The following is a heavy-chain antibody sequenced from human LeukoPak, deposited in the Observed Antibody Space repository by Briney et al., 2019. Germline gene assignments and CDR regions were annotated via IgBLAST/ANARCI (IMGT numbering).Heavy chain of an antibody. CDR3: AKSSGDSYFDF. V-gene: IGHV3-11*01. J-gene: IGHJ4*02. Sequence: GGSLRLSCAASGFTFSDYYMRWIRQAPGKELEWVSFISGSATTTYYVDSVKGRFTISRDNAKNSLYLQMNSLGAEDTAFYYCAKSSGDSYFDFWGQGSLVTVSS. CDR2: ISGSATTT. CDR1: GFTFSDYY.